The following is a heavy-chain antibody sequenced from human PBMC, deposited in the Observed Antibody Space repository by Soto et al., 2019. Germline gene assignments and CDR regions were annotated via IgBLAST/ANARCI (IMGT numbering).Heavy chain of an antibody. CDR2: IDPSDSYT. CDR3: ARQGNYYGSGNQGN. D-gene: IGHD3-10*01. CDR1: GYIFTSYW. Sequence: VESLKISCKGSGYIFTSYWISCFLQMPGKGLEWMGRIDPSDSYTNYSPSFQGHVTISADKSISTAYLQWSSLKASDTAMYYCARQGNYYGSGNQGNWGQGTLVTVSS. J-gene: IGHJ4*02. V-gene: IGHV5-10-1*01.